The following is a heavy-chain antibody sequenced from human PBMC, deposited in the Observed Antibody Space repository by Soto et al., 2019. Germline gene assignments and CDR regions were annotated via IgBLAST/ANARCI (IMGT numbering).Heavy chain of an antibody. D-gene: IGHD3-10*01. J-gene: IGHJ6*02. V-gene: IGHV4-59*08. CDR1: GGSIDGYN. Sequence: QVQLQESGPGLVKPSETLSLTCTVSGGSIDGYNCAWIRQPPGKALEWVGYVYYNGGSSYNPSLKSRLTLSMATSKSQFSLQLRSVTAADAAVYYCARQGFGNLHGLVDVWGRGTTVTVSS. CDR2: VYYNGGS. CDR3: ARQGFGNLHGLVDV.